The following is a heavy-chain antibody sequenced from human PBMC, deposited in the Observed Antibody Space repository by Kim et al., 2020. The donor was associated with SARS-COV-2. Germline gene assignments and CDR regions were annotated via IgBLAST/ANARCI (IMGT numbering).Heavy chain of an antibody. D-gene: IGHD6-19*01. V-gene: IGHV3-43*02. Sequence: GGSLRLSCAASGFTFDDNAMHWVRQAPGKGLEWVSLITGDGGSTYYADSVKGRFTISRDISKNSLYLQMSSLRSEDTAFYYCAKEYSSGWYDYWGQGTLVTVSS. CDR1: GFTFDDNA. CDR3: AKEYSSGWYDY. CDR2: ITGDGGST. J-gene: IGHJ4*02.